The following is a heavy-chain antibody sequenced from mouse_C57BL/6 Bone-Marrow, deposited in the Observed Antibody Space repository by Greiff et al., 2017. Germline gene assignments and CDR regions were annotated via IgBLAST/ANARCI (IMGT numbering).Heavy chain of an antibody. V-gene: IGHV1-52*01. Sequence: QVQLQQPGAELVRPGSSVKLSCKASGYTFTSYWMHWVKQRPIQGLEWIGNIDPSGSETHYNQKFKDKATLTVDKSSSTAYMQLSSLTSEDSAVXYCARQGFAYWGQGTLVTVSA. CDR2: IDPSGSET. CDR1: GYTFTSYW. J-gene: IGHJ3*01. CDR3: ARQGFAY.